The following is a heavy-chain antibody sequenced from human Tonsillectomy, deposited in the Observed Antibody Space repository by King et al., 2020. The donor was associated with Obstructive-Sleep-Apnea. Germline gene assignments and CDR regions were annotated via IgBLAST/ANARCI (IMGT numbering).Heavy chain of an antibody. CDR2: IYNSGST. Sequence: VQLQESGPALVKPSETLSLTCTVSGGSISSYYWSWIRQPPGKGLEWIGYIYNSGSTNYNPSLKSRVTFSVDTSKNQFSLKLSSVTAADTAVYYRASSPIALDDSGSWYGHFDYWGQGTLVTVSS. CDR1: GGSISSYY. V-gene: IGHV4-59*08. D-gene: IGHD6-13*01. CDR3: ASSPIALDDSGSWYGHFDY. J-gene: IGHJ4*02.